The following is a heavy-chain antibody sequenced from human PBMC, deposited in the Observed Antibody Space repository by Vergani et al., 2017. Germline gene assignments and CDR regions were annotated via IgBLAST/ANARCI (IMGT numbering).Heavy chain of an antibody. CDR1: GYTFTSYY. V-gene: IGHV1-46*03. D-gene: IGHD3-3*01. CDR2: INPSGGST. Sequence: QVQLVQSGAEVKKPGASVKVSCKASGYTFTSYYMHWVRQAPGQGLEWMGIINPSGGSTSYAQKFQGRVTMTRDTSTSTVYMELSSLRSEDTAVYYCARRNDFWRGYSVHYGMDVWGQGTTVTVSS. J-gene: IGHJ6*02. CDR3: ARRNDFWRGYSVHYGMDV.